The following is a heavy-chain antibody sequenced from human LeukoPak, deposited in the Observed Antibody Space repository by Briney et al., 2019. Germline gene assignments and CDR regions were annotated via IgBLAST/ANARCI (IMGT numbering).Heavy chain of an antibody. CDR1: GFTFSTYA. V-gene: IGHV3-23*01. CDR2: ISCYGGST. CDR3: AKEAYTTPFDY. D-gene: IGHD3-16*01. Sequence: GGSLRLSCAASGFTFSTYAMSWVRQAPGKGLEWVSLISCYGGSTYYADSVKGRFTISRDNSNNTLYLQMSSLRAEDTAVYYCAKEAYTTPFDYWGQGTLVTVSS. J-gene: IGHJ4*02.